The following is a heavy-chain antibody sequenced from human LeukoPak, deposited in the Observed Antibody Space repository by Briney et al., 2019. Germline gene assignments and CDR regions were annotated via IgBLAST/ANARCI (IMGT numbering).Heavy chain of an antibody. CDR1: GLTFSGSA. Sequence: QPGGSLRLSCAASGLTFSGSAMHWVRQASGKGLEWVGRIRSKANSYATAYAASVKGRFTISRDDSKNTAYLQMNSLKTEDTAVYYCTSVAGTEDNWGQGTLVTVSS. J-gene: IGHJ4*02. V-gene: IGHV3-73*01. CDR3: TSVAGTEDN. D-gene: IGHD6-19*01. CDR2: IRSKANSYAT.